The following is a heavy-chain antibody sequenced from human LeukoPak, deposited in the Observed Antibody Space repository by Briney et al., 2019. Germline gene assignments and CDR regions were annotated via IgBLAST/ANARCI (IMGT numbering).Heavy chain of an antibody. CDR1: GVSFSGYY. Sequence: SETLSLTCAVYGVSFSGYYWSWIRQPPGKGLEWIGELNTSRSTYCAPSLKSRVTISVDPPVTQFSLKLSSVTAADTAVYYCARGVRLAVADPHLDYWGQGTLVTVSA. V-gene: IGHV4-34*01. CDR3: ARGVRLAVADPHLDY. D-gene: IGHD6-19*01. CDR2: LNTSRST. J-gene: IGHJ4*02.